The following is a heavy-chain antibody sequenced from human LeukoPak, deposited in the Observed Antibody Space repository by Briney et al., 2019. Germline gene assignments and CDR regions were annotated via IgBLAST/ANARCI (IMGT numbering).Heavy chain of an antibody. CDR2: IYTSGNT. Sequence: PSETLSLTCTVSTDSMTNYHWSWIRQPAAKGLEWIGRIYTSGNTIYNPSLKSRLTMSIDKSKNQFSLRLTSVTAADTAVYYCATGRYSGFAPWGKEPWVTVSS. V-gene: IGHV4-4*07. CDR1: TDSMTNYH. D-gene: IGHD1-26*01. CDR3: ATGRYSGFAP. J-gene: IGHJ5*02.